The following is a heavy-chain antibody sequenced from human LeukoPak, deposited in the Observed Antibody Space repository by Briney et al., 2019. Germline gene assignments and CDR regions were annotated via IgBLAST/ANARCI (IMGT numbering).Heavy chain of an antibody. Sequence: PGGSLRLSCAASGFTFSSYGMHWVRQAPGKGLEWVAVISYDGSNKYYADSVKGRFTISRDNSKDTLYLQMNSLRAEDTAVYYCAKDRLRRGCCSGGSCYTGGMDVWGQGTTVTVSS. CDR1: GFTFSSYG. J-gene: IGHJ6*01. CDR2: ISYDGSNK. V-gene: IGHV3-30*18. CDR3: AKDRLRRGCCSGGSCYTGGMDV. D-gene: IGHD2-15*01.